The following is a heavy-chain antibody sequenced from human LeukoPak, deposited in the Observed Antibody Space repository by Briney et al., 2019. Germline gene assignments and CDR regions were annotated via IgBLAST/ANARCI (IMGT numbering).Heavy chain of an antibody. J-gene: IGHJ6*02. CDR1: GFTFSDYY. Sequence: GGSLRLSCAASGFTFSDYYMSWIRQAPGKGLEWVSYISSSGSTIYYADSVKGRFTISRDNAKNSLYLQMNSLRAEDTAVYYCARELEYSYGTYYYYGMDVWGQGTTVTVSS. CDR2: ISSSGSTI. V-gene: IGHV3-11*01. D-gene: IGHD5-18*01. CDR3: ARELEYSYGTYYYYGMDV.